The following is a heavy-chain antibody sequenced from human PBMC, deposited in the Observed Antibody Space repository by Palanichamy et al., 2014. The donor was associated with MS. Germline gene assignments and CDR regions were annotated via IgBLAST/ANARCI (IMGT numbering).Heavy chain of an antibody. Sequence: QVQLVEVWGRAWSSLGGSRRDSPRAASGFTFSSYAMHWVRQAPGKGLEWVAVISYDGSNKYYADSVKGRFTISRDNSKNTLYLQMNSLRAEDTAVYYCARFPINDYGDPSGMDVWGQGTTVTVSS. CDR1: GFTFSSYA. CDR3: ARFPINDYGDPSGMDV. CDR2: ISYDGSNK. J-gene: IGHJ6*02. V-gene: IGHV3-30-3*01. D-gene: IGHD4-17*01.